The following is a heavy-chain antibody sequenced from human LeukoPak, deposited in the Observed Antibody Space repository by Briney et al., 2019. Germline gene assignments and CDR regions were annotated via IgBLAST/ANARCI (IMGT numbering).Heavy chain of an antibody. Sequence: GGSLRLSCAASGFTFNNAWMSWVRDAPGKGLEWVGHIKSNADGGTTDYAAPVKGRFTISRDDSKNTLYLQMNSLKIEDTAVYYCTIGPLDYWGQGTQVTVSS. CDR2: IKSNADGGTT. D-gene: IGHD1-14*01. CDR3: TIGPLDY. J-gene: IGHJ4*02. CDR1: GFTFNNAW. V-gene: IGHV3-15*01.